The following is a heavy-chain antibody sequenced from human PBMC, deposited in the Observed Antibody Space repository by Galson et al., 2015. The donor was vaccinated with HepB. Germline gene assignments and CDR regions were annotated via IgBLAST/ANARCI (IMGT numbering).Heavy chain of an antibody. J-gene: IGHJ4*02. CDR2: IWYDGSNK. D-gene: IGHD4-17*01. CDR1: GFTFSSYG. V-gene: IGHV3-33*01. Sequence: SLRLSCAASGFTFSSYGMHWVRQAPGKGLEWVAVIWYDGSNKYYADSVKGRFTISRDNSKNTLYLQMNSLRAEDTAVYYCARGDYGDYEMADYFDYWGQGTLVTVSS. CDR3: ARGDYGDYEMADYFDY.